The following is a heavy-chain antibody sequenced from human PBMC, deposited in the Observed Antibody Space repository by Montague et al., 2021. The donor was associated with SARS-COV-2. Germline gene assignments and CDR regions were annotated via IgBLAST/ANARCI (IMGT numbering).Heavy chain of an antibody. Sequence: SLRLSCAASGFTFSFYDMHWVRQATGKGLEWVSAIGTAGDTYYPVSFMCRFTISRENAKNSLFLLMNSLRAGDTAVYYCARGYYDSSGYFNWFDPWGQGTMVTVSS. CDR2: IGTAGDT. D-gene: IGHD3-22*01. CDR3: ARGYYDSSGYFNWFDP. V-gene: IGHV3-13*01. CDR1: GFTFSFYD. J-gene: IGHJ5*02.